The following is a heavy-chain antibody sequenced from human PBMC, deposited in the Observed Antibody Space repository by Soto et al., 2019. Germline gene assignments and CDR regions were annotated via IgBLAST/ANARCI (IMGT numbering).Heavy chain of an antibody. CDR3: ARSRDPPYYYGMDV. Sequence: QVQLQESGPGLVKPSETLSLTCTVSGGSVSSGSYYWSWIRQPPGKVLEWIGYIYYSGSTNYNPSLKSRVTISVDTSKDQFSLKLSSVTAADTAVYYCARSRDPPYYYGMDVWGQGTTVTVSS. D-gene: IGHD2-21*01. CDR2: IYYSGST. J-gene: IGHJ6*02. V-gene: IGHV4-61*01. CDR1: GGSVSSGSYY.